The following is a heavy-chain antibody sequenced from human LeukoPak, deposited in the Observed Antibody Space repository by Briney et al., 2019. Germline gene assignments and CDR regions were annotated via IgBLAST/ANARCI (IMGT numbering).Heavy chain of an antibody. CDR3: ARDQGRMVYAPDIYYYGMDV. CDR2: ISSSSSYI. V-gene: IGHV3-21*01. D-gene: IGHD2-8*01. CDR1: GFTFSSYS. Sequence: SGGSLRLSCAASGFTFSSYSMNWVRQAPGKGLEWVSSISSSSSYIYYADSVKGRFTISRDNAKNSLYLQMNSLRAEDTAVYYCARDQGRMVYAPDIYYYGMDVWGQGTTVTVSS. J-gene: IGHJ6*02.